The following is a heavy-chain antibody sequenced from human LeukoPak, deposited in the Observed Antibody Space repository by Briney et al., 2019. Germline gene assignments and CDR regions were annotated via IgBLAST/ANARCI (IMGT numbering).Heavy chain of an antibody. Sequence: SQTLSLTCTVSGGSISSGGYYWSWIRQPPGKGLEWIGEINHSGSTNYNPSLKSRVTISVDTSKNQFSLKLSSVTAADTAVYYCARGFGVGYSGPRWFDPWGQGTLVTVSS. CDR3: ARGFGVGYSGPRWFDP. CDR2: INHSGST. D-gene: IGHD3-22*01. CDR1: GGSISSGGYY. V-gene: IGHV4-30-2*01. J-gene: IGHJ5*02.